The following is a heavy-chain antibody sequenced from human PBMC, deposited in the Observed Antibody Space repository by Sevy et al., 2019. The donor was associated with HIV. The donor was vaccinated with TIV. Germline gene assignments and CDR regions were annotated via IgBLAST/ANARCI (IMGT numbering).Heavy chain of an antibody. Sequence: ASVKVSCKASGYTFTGYYMHWVRQAPGQGLEWMGWINPNSGGTNYAQKFQGRVTMTSDTSISTAYMELSRLRSDDTAVYYCARTAYYDFWSVRRYYYGMDVWGQGTTVTVSS. D-gene: IGHD3-3*01. CDR3: ARTAYYDFWSVRRYYYGMDV. J-gene: IGHJ6*02. CDR2: INPNSGGT. V-gene: IGHV1-2*02. CDR1: GYTFTGYY.